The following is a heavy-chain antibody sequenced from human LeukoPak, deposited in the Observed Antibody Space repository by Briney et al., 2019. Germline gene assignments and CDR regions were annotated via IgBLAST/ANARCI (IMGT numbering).Heavy chain of an antibody. CDR1: GFTFSSYA. CDR2: ISSGDRT. J-gene: IGHJ6*02. CDR3: AKLPRIFGESGLDYYYYGMDV. V-gene: IGHV3-23*01. D-gene: IGHD3-10*01. Sequence: GGSLRLSCAASGFTFSSYAMNWVRQAPGKGLEWVAGISSGDRTFHAESVKGRFTISRDKSKDTLYLQMNSLRAEDTAVYYCAKLPRIFGESGLDYYYYGMDVWGQGTTVTVSS.